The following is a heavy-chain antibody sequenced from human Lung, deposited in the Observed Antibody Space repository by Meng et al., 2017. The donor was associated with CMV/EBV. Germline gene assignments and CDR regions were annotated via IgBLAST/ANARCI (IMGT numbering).Heavy chain of an antibody. CDR2: ISSDGSST. CDR1: GFSFRDYW. Sequence: GESLKISCAASGFSFRDYWMHWVRHTPGKGLVWVSRISSDGSSTKYADSVKGRFTISRDNAKNTLYLQMNSLRDEDTALYYGVREKGVLDYFLGMDVWGQGXTVTVSS. CDR3: VREKGVLDYFLGMDV. V-gene: IGHV3-74*03. J-gene: IGHJ6*02. D-gene: IGHD3-10*01.